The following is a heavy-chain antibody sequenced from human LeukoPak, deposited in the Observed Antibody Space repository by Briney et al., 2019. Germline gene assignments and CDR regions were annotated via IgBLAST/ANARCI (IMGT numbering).Heavy chain of an antibody. J-gene: IGHJ5*02. CDR1: GGSISSVSYY. Sequence: SETLSLTCTVSGGSISSVSYYWRWIRQPPGKGLECIGSIFYTWRSYYNPSLKMRVTLSLDPSKTQFSLKVSSVTAADTAVYYCAGHLANVRWGVNPRWFDPWGQGTLVTVSS. V-gene: IGHV4-39*01. D-gene: IGHD3-10*02. CDR2: IFYTWRS. CDR3: AGHLANVRWGVNPRWFDP.